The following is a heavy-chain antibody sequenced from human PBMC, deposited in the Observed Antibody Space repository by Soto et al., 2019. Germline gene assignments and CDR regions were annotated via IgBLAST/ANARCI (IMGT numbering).Heavy chain of an antibody. CDR3: GRVRLNYDILTGYRFFDY. V-gene: IGHV3-7*01. J-gene: IGHJ4*02. Sequence: GGSLRLSCAASGFTFSAFWMTWVRQAPGKGLEWVANIKQDGSEKYYVDSLKGRFTISRDNAKNSLYLRMNSLRAEDTAVYYCGRVRLNYDILTGYRFFDYWGQGTLVTVSS. D-gene: IGHD3-9*01. CDR2: IKQDGSEK. CDR1: GFTFSAFW.